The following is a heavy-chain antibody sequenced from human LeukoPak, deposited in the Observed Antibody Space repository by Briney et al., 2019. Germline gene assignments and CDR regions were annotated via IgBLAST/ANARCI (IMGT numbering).Heavy chain of an antibody. Sequence: PGGSLRLSCAASGFTFSSYSMNWVRQAPGKGLEWVSYISSSSSTIYYADSVKGRFTISRDNAKNSLYLQMNSLRAEDTAVYYCAREKVLFLFDYWGQGTLVTVSS. CDR1: GFTFSSYS. D-gene: IGHD2-21*01. CDR2: ISSSSSTI. V-gene: IGHV3-48*04. CDR3: AREKVLFLFDY. J-gene: IGHJ4*02.